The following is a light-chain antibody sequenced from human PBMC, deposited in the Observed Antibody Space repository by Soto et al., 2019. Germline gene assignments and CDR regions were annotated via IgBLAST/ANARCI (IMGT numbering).Light chain of an antibody. CDR1: QSVSSY. J-gene: IGKJ3*01. Sequence: EIVLTQSPATLSLSPGERATLSCRASQSVSSYLAWYQQKPGQAPRLLIYDASNRATGIPARFSGSGSGTDFTLTLSSLEPEDFAVYYCQQRSNWPPLFTFGPGTKVDSK. CDR2: DAS. V-gene: IGKV3-11*01. CDR3: QQRSNWPPLFT.